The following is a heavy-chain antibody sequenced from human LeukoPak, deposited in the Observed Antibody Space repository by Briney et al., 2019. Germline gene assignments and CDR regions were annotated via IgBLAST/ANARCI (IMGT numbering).Heavy chain of an antibody. V-gene: IGHV4-30-2*01. J-gene: IGHJ4*02. CDR1: GGSISSGGYS. Sequence: PSETLSLTCAVSGGSISSGGYSWSWIRQPPGKGLEWIGYIYHSGSTYYNPSLKSRVTISVDTSKNQFSLKLSSVTAADTAVYYCARVEGDSSSWPSFDYWGQGTLVTVSS. D-gene: IGHD6-13*01. CDR2: IYHSGST. CDR3: ARVEGDSSSWPSFDY.